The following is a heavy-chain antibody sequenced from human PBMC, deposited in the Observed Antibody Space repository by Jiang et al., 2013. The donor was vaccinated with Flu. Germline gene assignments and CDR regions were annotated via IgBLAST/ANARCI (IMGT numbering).Heavy chain of an antibody. Sequence: KPTQTLTLTCTFSGFSFSTNGVGVGWIRQPPGKALEWLALIYWDDDKRHSPSLKNKLAITKDTSKNQVVLTMTNMDPVDTATYYCAHRRTGVVVGAPFDYWGQGTLVTVSS. CDR3: AHRRTGVVVGAPFDY. D-gene: IGHD2-15*01. V-gene: IGHV2-5*02. J-gene: IGHJ4*02. CDR2: IYWDDDK. CDR1: GFSFSTNGVG.